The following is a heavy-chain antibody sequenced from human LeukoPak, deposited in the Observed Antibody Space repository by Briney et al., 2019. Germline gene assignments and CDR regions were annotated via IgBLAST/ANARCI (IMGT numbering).Heavy chain of an antibody. D-gene: IGHD3-22*01. CDR1: GGTSKRHT. CDR3: ATTNDGGGYQWGDFFDY. CDR2: IFSNIGAA. Sequence: SVKVSRKASGGTSKRHTISSVPPAPEQGLEWGGRIFSNIGAANRAQKFQDRVTLTADKSTNTAYMELTRLTSDDTAIYYCATTNDGGGYQWGDFFDYWGQGTLVTVSS. J-gene: IGHJ4*02. V-gene: IGHV1-69*08.